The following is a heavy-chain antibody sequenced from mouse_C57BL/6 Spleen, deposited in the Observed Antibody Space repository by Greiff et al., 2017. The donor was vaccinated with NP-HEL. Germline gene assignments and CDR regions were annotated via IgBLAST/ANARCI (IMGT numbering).Heavy chain of an antibody. J-gene: IGHJ1*03. CDR1: GYTFTSYW. CDR3: ARRYGDG. D-gene: IGHD1-1*01. V-gene: IGHV1-69*01. CDR2: IDPSDSYT. Sequence: VKLQQPGAELVMPGASVKLSCKASGYTFTSYWMHWVKQRPGQGLEWIGEIDPSDSYTNYNQKFKGKSTLTVDKSSSTAYMQLSSLTSEDAAVYYCARRYGDGGGTGTTVTVSA.